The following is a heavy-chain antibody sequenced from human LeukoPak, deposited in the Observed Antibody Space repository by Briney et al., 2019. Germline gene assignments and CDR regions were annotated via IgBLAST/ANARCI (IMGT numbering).Heavy chain of an antibody. CDR2: IDSDGSFT. Sequence: GGSLRLSCAASGFTFSSYWMHWVRQAPGKGLVWVSRIDSDGSFTTYADSVKGRFTISRDNAKNTLYLQMNSLRAEDMAVYYCARDRGQWLPYFDYWGQGTLVTVSS. CDR1: GFTFSSYW. J-gene: IGHJ4*02. D-gene: IGHD6-19*01. V-gene: IGHV3-74*01. CDR3: ARDRGQWLPYFDY.